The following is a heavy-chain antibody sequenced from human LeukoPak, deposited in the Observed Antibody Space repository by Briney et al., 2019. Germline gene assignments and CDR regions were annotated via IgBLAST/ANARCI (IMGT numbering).Heavy chain of an antibody. CDR3: ARLRYYAMDV. CDR1: GFSFNRYG. V-gene: IGHV3-21*01. J-gene: IGHJ6*02. Sequence: GGSLRLSCAASGFSFNRYGMSWVRQAPGKGLEWVSSISSSSSYIYYADSVKGRFTISRDNAKNSLYLQMNSLRAEDTAVYYCARLRYYAMDVWGQGTTVIVSS. CDR2: ISSSSSYI.